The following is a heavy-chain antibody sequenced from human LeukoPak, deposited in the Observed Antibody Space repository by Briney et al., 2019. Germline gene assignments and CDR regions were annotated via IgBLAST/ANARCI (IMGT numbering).Heavy chain of an antibody. CDR1: GGTFSSYA. CDR3: ARGKVPAAMADANY. D-gene: IGHD2-2*01. Sequence: SVKVSCKASGGTFSSYAISWVRQAPGQGLEWMGGIIPIFGTANYAQKYLGRVTITSDESTSTAYMELSSLRSEDTAVYYCARGKVPAAMADANYWGQGTLVTVSS. J-gene: IGHJ4*02. CDR2: IIPIFGTA. V-gene: IGHV1-69*13.